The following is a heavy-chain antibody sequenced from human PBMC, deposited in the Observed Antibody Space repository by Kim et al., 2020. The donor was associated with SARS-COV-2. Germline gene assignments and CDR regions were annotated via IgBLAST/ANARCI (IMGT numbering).Heavy chain of an antibody. CDR3: AREGFGGSGSYFDY. J-gene: IGHJ4*02. Sequence: SPSFQGQVTISADKSISTAYLQWSSLKASDTAMYYCAREGFGGSGSYFDYWGQGTLVTVSS. D-gene: IGHD2-15*01. V-gene: IGHV5-51*01.